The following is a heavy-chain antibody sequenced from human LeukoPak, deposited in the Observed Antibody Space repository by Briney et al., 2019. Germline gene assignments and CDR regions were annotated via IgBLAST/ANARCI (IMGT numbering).Heavy chain of an antibody. CDR1: GGSLSSYY. J-gene: IGHJ3*02. D-gene: IGHD2-2*01. V-gene: IGHV4-59*01. CDR2: IYYSGSG. Sequence: SETLSLTCMVSGGSLSSYYWSWIRQPPAKGLEGVGYIYYSGSGNDNPSIKSRVTILVDTSKNQFSLKLSSVTAADTAVYYCARDGGGYCSSTSCRHAFDIWGQGTMVTVSS. CDR3: ARDGGGYCSSTSCRHAFDI.